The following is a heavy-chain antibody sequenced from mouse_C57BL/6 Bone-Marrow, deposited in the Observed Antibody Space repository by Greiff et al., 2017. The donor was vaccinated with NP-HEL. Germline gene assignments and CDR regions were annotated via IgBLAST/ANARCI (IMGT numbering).Heavy chain of an antibody. CDR3: ARGNYYGSSYFDY. CDR1: GYTFTSYW. CDR2: IDPSDSYT. J-gene: IGHJ2*01. Sequence: QVQLQQPGAELVRPGTSVKLSCKASGYTFTSYWMHWVKQRPGQGLEWIGVIDPSDSYTNYNQKFKGKATLTVDTSSSTAYMQLSSLTSEDSAVYYCARGNYYGSSYFDYWGQGTTLTVSS. D-gene: IGHD1-1*01. V-gene: IGHV1-59*01.